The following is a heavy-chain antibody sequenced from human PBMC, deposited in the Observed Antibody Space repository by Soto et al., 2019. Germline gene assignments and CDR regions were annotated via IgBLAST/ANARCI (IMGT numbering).Heavy chain of an antibody. CDR1: GFKFSGYW. Sequence: EVQLVESGGGLVQPGGSLRLSCAGSGFKFSGYWMNWVRQAPGKGLVWVAHINNDGSDTTYADFVKGRFTISRDNAKKTLYLQMDSLRAEDTAVYYCAIVRDFWSGWGQGTLVTISS. J-gene: IGHJ4*02. CDR2: INNDGSDT. V-gene: IGHV3-74*01. CDR3: AIVRDFWSG. D-gene: IGHD3-3*01.